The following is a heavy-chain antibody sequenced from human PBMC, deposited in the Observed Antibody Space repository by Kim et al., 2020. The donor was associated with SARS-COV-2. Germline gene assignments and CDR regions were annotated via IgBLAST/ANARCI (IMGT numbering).Heavy chain of an antibody. V-gene: IGHV5-51*01. CDR3: ARTQLVRTYYYYGMDV. D-gene: IGHD6-6*01. Sequence: GESLQISCKGSGYSFTSYWIGWVRQMPGKGLEWMGIIYPGDSDTRYSPSFQGQVTISADKSISTAYLQWSSLKASDTAMYYCARTQLVRTYYYYGMDVWGQGTTVTVS. CDR1: GYSFTSYW. J-gene: IGHJ6*02. CDR2: IYPGDSDT.